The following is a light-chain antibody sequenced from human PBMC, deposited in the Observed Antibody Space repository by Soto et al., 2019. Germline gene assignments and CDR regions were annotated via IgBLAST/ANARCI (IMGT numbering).Light chain of an antibody. Sequence: DIQLTQSPSFLSASVGDRVTITCRASQGISSYLAWYQQKPGKAPKLLIYAASTLQSGVPSRFSGSESGTKFAIKIRGRQLEDFATYYCQQLNSYPPLTFGGGTKVEIK. J-gene: IGKJ4*01. CDR2: AAS. CDR1: QGISSY. V-gene: IGKV1-9*01. CDR3: QQLNSYPPLT.